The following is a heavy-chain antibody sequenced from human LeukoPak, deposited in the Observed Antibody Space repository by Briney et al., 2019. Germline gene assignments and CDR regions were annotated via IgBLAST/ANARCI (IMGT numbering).Heavy chain of an antibody. Sequence: SETLSLTCAVYGGSFSGYYWSWIRQPPGKGLEWIGEINHSGSTNYNPSLKSRVTISVDTSKNQFSLKLNSVTAADTAVYYCARAVPGVDYYDSPWDAFDIWGQGTMVTVSS. CDR3: ARAVPGVDYYDSPWDAFDI. CDR2: INHSGST. CDR1: GGSFSGYY. V-gene: IGHV4-34*01. D-gene: IGHD3-22*01. J-gene: IGHJ3*02.